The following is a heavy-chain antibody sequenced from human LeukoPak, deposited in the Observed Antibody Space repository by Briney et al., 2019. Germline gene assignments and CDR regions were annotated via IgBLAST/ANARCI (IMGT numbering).Heavy chain of an antibody. Sequence: ASVKVSCKASGYTFTGYYMHWVRQAPGQGLEWMGWINPSSGGTNYAQKFQGRVTMTRDTSISTAYMELSRLRSDDTAVYYCATGELDIVVVPAAMSVPLLDYYYMDVWGKGTTVTISS. V-gene: IGHV1-2*02. D-gene: IGHD2-2*01. CDR2: INPSSGGT. J-gene: IGHJ6*03. CDR1: GYTFTGYY. CDR3: ATGELDIVVVPAAMSVPLLDYYYMDV.